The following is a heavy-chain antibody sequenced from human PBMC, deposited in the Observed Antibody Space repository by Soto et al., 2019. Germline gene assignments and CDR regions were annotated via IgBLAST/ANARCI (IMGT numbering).Heavy chain of an antibody. CDR3: ARDLSVVFDY. CDR1: GFTFNKYA. V-gene: IGHV3-23*01. CDR2: ITDSGAAS. Sequence: GGSLRLSCTASGFTFNKYAMSWVRQAPGKGLEWVSAITDSGAASHYADSVKGRFTVSRDNSKNTIYLQMNSLRADDTAVYYCARDLSVVFDYWGQGIMVTVSS. D-gene: IGHD2-15*01. J-gene: IGHJ4*02.